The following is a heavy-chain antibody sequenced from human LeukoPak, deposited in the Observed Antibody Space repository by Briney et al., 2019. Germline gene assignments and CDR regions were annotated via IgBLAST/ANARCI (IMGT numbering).Heavy chain of an antibody. D-gene: IGHD3-22*01. V-gene: IGHV3-7*01. CDR2: IKQDGSEK. Sequence: GGSLRLSCAASGFTFSSYWMSWVRQAPGKGLEWVANIKQDGSEKYYVDSVKGRFTISRDNAKNLLYLQMNSLRAEDTAVYYCARENYYYDSSGYYDYWGQGTLVTVSS. CDR3: ARENYYYDSSGYYDY. J-gene: IGHJ4*02. CDR1: GFTFSSYW.